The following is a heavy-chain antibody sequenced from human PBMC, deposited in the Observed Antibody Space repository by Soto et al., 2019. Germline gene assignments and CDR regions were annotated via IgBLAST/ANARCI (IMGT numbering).Heavy chain of an antibody. CDR1: GFTFSNAW. Sequence: GGSLRLCCAASGFTFSNAWMSWVRQAPGKGLEWVARIKSKIDGGTMDHAAPVKGRFTISRDDSKNTLYLQMDSLETEDTAVYYCTTYDYIWGRDRYRWAFWGQVALVSVSS. V-gene: IGHV3-15*01. D-gene: IGHD3-16*02. CDR3: TTYDYIWGRDRYRWAF. J-gene: IGHJ4*02. CDR2: IKSKIDGGTM.